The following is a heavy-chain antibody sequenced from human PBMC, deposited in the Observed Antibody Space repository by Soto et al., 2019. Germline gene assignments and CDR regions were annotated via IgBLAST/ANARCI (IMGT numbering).Heavy chain of an antibody. CDR1: GGSISSGGYY. CDR3: ATYDSSDYYSGSPIGWFDP. CDR2: IYYSGST. V-gene: IGHV4-31*03. J-gene: IGHJ5*02. Sequence: PSETLSLTCTVSGGSISSGGYYWSWIRQHPGKSLEWIGYIYYSGSTYYNPSLKSRVTISVDTSKNQFSLKLSSVTAADTAVYYCATYDSSDYYSGSPIGWFDPWGQGTLVTVSS. D-gene: IGHD3-22*01.